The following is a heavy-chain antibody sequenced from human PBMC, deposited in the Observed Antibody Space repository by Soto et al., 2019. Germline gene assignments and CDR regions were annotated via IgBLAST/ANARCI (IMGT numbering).Heavy chain of an antibody. Sequence: ASVKVSCKASGYTFTSYDINWVRQATGQGLEWMGWINPNSGGTNYAQKFQGRVTMTRNTSISTAYMELSSLRSEDTAVYYCARVFRVLYYYGSGSYDYWGQGTLVTVSS. J-gene: IGHJ4*02. D-gene: IGHD3-10*01. CDR3: ARVFRVLYYYGSGSYDY. CDR1: GYTFTSYD. CDR2: INPNSGGT. V-gene: IGHV1-8*01.